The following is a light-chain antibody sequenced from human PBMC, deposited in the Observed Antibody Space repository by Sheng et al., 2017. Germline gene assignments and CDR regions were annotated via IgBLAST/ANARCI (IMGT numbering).Light chain of an antibody. CDR1: QTVSNSY. CDR2: GAS. V-gene: IGKV3-20*01. J-gene: IGKJ2*01. Sequence: EIVLTQSPGTLSLSPGERATLSCRASQTVSNSYLAWYQQKPGQGPRLLISGASSRATGIPDRFSGSGSGTDFILTINSLQPEDFAVYYCQQYNNWPLTFGQGTKLEI. CDR3: QQYNNWPLT.